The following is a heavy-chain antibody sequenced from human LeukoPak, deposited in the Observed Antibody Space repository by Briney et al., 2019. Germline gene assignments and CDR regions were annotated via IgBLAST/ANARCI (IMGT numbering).Heavy chain of an antibody. CDR3: FRRNAEYDILTGLKDY. CDR2: ISAYNGNT. CDR1: GYTFTGYG. D-gene: IGHD3-9*01. J-gene: IGHJ4*02. Sequence: ASVKVSCKASGYTFTGYGISWVRQAPGQGLEWIGWISAYNGNTNYAQKLQGRVTMTTDTSTSTAYMELRSLRSDDTAVYFCFRRNAEYDILTGLKDYWGQGTLVTVSS. V-gene: IGHV1-18*01.